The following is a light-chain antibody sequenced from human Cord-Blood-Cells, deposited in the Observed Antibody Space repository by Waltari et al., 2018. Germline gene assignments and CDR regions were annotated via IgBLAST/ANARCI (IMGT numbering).Light chain of an antibody. Sequence: DIVMTQSPDSLAVSLGERATINCKSSQSVLYSSHNKNYLAWYQQKPGQPPKLLIYWASTRESGVPDRFSGSGSGTDFTLTISNLQAEDVAVYYCQQYYSTPWTFGQGTKVEIK. V-gene: IGKV4-1*01. CDR2: WAS. J-gene: IGKJ1*01. CDR1: QSVLYSSHNKNY. CDR3: QQYYSTPWT.